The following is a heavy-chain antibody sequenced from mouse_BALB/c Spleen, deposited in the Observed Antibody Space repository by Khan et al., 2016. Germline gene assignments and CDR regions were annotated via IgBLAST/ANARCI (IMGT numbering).Heavy chain of an antibody. Sequence: VQLKESGPSLVKPSQTLSLTCSVTVDSITNNYWNWIRKFPGNKLEYMGYISYSGSTYYNPSLKSRISITRDTSKNQYYLQLHSVTTEDTATYYCAKYGRDAMDYWGQGTSVTVSP. CDR2: ISYSGST. J-gene: IGHJ4*01. CDR3: AKYGRDAMDY. V-gene: IGHV3-8*02. CDR1: VDSITNNY. D-gene: IGHD1-1*01.